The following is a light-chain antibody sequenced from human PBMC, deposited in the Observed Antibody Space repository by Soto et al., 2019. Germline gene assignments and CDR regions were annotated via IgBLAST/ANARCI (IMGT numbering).Light chain of an antibody. CDR1: RSHIGGNI. CDR2: GND. V-gene: IGLV1-44*01. CDR3: AAWDDSLNGVV. J-gene: IGLJ2*01. Sequence: PPPPTSWAPRPRGTTSCSWSRSHIGGNIVNWYQQLPGTAPKLLIFGNDQRPSWVPDRFSGSKSGTSASLAISGLQSEDEANYYCAAWDDSLNGVVFGGGTKVTVL.